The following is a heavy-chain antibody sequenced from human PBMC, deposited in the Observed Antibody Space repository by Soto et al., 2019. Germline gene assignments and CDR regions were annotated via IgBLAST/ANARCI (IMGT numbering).Heavy chain of an antibody. J-gene: IGHJ4*02. CDR3: VRDSGAKLSRS. D-gene: IGHD3-10*01. CDR1: GGTFSSYR. CDR2: IVPIYRTA. Sequence: SVKVSCKASGGTFSSYRINWVRQAPRQGLEWMGGIVPIYRTADSAQEFQGRVTITADESARTAYMELRSLKSRDTAVYYCVRDSGAKLSRSWGQGTMVTVYS. V-gene: IGHV1-69*13.